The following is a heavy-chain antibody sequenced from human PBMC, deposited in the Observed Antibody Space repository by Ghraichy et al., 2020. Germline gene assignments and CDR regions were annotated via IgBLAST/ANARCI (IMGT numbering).Heavy chain of an antibody. J-gene: IGHJ6*02. CDR1: GFTFSRYD. V-gene: IGHV3-13*01. Sequence: GGSLRLSCAASGFTFSRYDMHWVRQATGKGLEWVSVIGNAGDTYYAGSVKGRFTISRENGKNSLYLQMNSLRAGDTAVYYCARVGYSSGWDVWGQGTTVTVSS. D-gene: IGHD6-19*01. CDR2: IGNAGDT. CDR3: ARVGYSSGWDV.